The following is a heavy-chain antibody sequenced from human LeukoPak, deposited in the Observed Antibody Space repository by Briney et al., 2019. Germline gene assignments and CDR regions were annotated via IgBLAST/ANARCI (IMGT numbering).Heavy chain of an antibody. CDR3: ARRPEAGWFDP. D-gene: IGHD6-19*01. Sequence: PGRSLRLSCAASGFTFSTYGIHWVRQAPGKGLEWVAVIWHDGSIKYYADSVKGRFTISRDNAKNSLYLQMNSLRAEDTAVYYCARRPEAGWFDPWGQGTLVTVSS. V-gene: IGHV3-33*01. CDR2: IWHDGSIK. J-gene: IGHJ5*02. CDR1: GFTFSTYG.